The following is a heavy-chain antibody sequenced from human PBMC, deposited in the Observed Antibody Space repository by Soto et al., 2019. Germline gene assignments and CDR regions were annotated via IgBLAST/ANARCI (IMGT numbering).Heavy chain of an antibody. CDR2: ICYDGSNK. CDR1: GFTFSSYG. V-gene: IGHV3-33*01. J-gene: IGHJ4*02. CDR3: ARATAAMPSIDY. D-gene: IGHD2-2*01. Sequence: GGSLRLSCAASGFTFSSYGMHWVRQAPGKGLEWVAGICYDGSNKYYADSVKGRLTISRDNSKNTLYLQMNSLRAEDTAVYYCARATAAMPSIDYWGQGTLVTVSS.